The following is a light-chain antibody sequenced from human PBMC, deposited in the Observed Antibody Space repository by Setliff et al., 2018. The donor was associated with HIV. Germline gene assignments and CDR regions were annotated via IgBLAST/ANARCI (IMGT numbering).Light chain of an antibody. J-gene: IGLJ1*01. CDR2: EVS. CDR1: SSDVGSYNR. Sequence: ALAQPPSVSGSPGQSVTISCTGTSSDVGSYNRVAWYQQTPGTAPKLMIYEVSNRPSGVPDRFSGSKSGNTASLTISGLQAEDEADYYCSSYASTSYASSSSYVFGTGTKVTVL. V-gene: IGLV2-18*02. CDR3: SSYASTSYASSSSYV.